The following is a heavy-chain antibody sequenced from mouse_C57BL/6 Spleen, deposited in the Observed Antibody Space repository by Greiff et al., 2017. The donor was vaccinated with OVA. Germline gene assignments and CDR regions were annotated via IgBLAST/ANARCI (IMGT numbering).Heavy chain of an antibody. CDR1: GYTFTDYY. CDR2: INPNNGGT. J-gene: IGHJ1*03. Sequence: EVQLQQSGPELVKPGASVKISCKASGYTFTDYYMNWVKQSHGKSLEWIGDINPNNGGTSYNQKFKGKATLTVDKSSSTAYMERRSLTSEDSAVYYCAKAYYSNYFWYFDVWGTGTTVTVSS. CDR3: AKAYYSNYFWYFDV. D-gene: IGHD2-5*01. V-gene: IGHV1-26*01.